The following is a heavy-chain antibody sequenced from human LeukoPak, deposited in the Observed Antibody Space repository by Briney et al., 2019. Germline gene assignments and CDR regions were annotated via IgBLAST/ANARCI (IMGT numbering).Heavy chain of an antibody. CDR3: ARHTGVYDILTGYYTARIGYFDY. J-gene: IGHJ4*02. CDR2: IYPGDSDT. V-gene: IGHV5-51*01. CDR1: GYSFTSYW. D-gene: IGHD3-9*01. Sequence: GESLKISCKGSGYSFTSYWIGWVRQMPGKGLEWMGIIYPGDSDTRYSPSFQGQVTISADKSISTAYLQWSSLKASDTAMYYCARHTGVYDILTGYYTARIGYFDYWGQGTLVTVSS.